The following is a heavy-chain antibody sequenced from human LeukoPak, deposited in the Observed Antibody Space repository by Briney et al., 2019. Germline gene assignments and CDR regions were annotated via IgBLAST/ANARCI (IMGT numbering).Heavy chain of an antibody. CDR2: ISYDGSNK. D-gene: IGHD3-22*01. CDR1: GFTFSSYG. Sequence: GGSLRLSCAASGFTFSSYGVHWVRQAPGKGLEWVAVISYDGSNKYYADSVKGRFTISRDNSKNTLYLQMNGLRAEDTAVYYCAKDSYDSSGYYPEGRGYFDYWGQGTLVTVSS. J-gene: IGHJ4*02. V-gene: IGHV3-30*18. CDR3: AKDSYDSSGYYPEGRGYFDY.